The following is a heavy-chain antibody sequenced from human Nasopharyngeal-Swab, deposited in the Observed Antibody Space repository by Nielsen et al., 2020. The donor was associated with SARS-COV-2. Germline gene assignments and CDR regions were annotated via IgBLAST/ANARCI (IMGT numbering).Heavy chain of an antibody. CDR2: IYYSGST. CDR1: GGSISSSSYY. Sequence: SETLSLTCTVSGGSISSSSYYGGGIRQPPGKGLEWIGSIYYSGSTYYNPSLKSRVTISVGTSKNQFSLKLSSVTAADTAVYYCARLAIIGAWFFDYWGQGTLVTVSS. D-gene: IGHD1-26*01. J-gene: IGHJ4*02. V-gene: IGHV4-39*01. CDR3: ARLAIIGAWFFDY.